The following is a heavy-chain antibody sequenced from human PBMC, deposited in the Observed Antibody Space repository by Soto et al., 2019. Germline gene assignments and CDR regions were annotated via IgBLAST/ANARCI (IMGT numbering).Heavy chain of an antibody. CDR1: GFTFSSYG. J-gene: IGHJ4*02. CDR3: AKGPYSSSRDPFDY. Sequence: GGSLRLSCAASGFTFSSYGMHWVRQAPGKGLEWVAVISYDGSNKYYADSVKGRFTISRDNSKNTLYLQMNSLSAEDTAVYYCAKGPYSSSRDPFDYWGQGTLVTVSS. CDR2: ISYDGSNK. V-gene: IGHV3-30*18. D-gene: IGHD6-13*01.